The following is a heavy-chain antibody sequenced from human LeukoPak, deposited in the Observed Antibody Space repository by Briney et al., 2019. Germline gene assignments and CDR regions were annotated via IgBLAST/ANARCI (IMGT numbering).Heavy chain of an antibody. CDR2: IRYSGST. CDR1: GGSMSSYY. Sequence: SETLSLTCTVSGGSMSSYYWSWIRQPPGKGLEWIGYIRYSGSTNYNPSLNSRVTISVDTSKNQFSLKLTSVTAADTAVYYCARRPYGGFDYWGQGTLVTVSS. CDR3: ARRPYGGFDY. D-gene: IGHD4-23*01. V-gene: IGHV4-59*08. J-gene: IGHJ4*02.